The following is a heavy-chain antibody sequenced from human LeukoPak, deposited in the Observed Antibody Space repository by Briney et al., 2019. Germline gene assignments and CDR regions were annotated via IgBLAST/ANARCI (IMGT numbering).Heavy chain of an antibody. V-gene: IGHV1-18*04. D-gene: IGHD2-2*01. Sequence: ASVKVSCKASGYTFTNYFIHWVRQAPGQGLEWMGWISAYNGNTNYALKLQGRVTMTTDTSTSTAYMELRSLRSDDTAVYYCAREGTYDYGDYWGQGTLVTVSS. CDR3: AREGTYDYGDY. J-gene: IGHJ4*02. CDR1: GYTFTNYF. CDR2: ISAYNGNT.